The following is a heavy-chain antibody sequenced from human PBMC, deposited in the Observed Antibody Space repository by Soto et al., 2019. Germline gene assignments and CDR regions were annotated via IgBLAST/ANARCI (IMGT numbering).Heavy chain of an antibody. CDR2: VDPSDSYT. Sequence: PGESLKISCKGSGYSFTSYWISWVRQMPGKGLEGMGRVDPSDSYTNYSPSFQGHVTISAAKSISTDYLQLSTLKPSDTAMYYCARHPTPISGGSTYYYYGMDVWGPGTTVTVSS. J-gene: IGHJ6*02. CDR3: ARHPTPISGGSTYYYYGMDV. CDR1: GYSFTSYW. D-gene: IGHD3-10*01. V-gene: IGHV5-10-1*01.